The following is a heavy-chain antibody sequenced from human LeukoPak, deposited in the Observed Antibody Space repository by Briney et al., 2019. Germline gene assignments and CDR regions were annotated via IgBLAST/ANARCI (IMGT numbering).Heavy chain of an antibody. CDR1: GFTFSTYE. CDR2: IIISDTTI. CDR3: ARDPESERFFGPHTRYYYMDV. V-gene: IGHV3-48*03. D-gene: IGHD3-3*01. J-gene: IGHJ6*03. Sequence: GGSLRLSCAASGFTFSTYEMNWVRQAPGKGLEWLSYIIISDTTIYYADSVKGRFTISRDNAKNSLYLQMNSLRAEDTAVYYCARDPESERFFGPHTRYYYMDVWGKGTTVPVP.